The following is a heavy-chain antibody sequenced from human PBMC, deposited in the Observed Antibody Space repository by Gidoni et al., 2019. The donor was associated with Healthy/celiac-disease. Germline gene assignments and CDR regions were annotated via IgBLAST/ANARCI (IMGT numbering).Heavy chain of an antibody. CDR1: GGTFSSYA. D-gene: IGHD2-2*03. V-gene: IGHV1-69*01. J-gene: IGHJ3*02. CDR3: AIPLLKGFGYCSSTSCLYGAAPGAFDI. Sequence: QVQLVQSGAEVKKPGSSVKVSCKASGGTFSSYAISWVRRAPGQGLEWMGGIIPIFGTANYAQKFQGRVTITADESTSTAYMELSSLRSEDTAVYYCAIPLLKGFGYCSSTSCLYGAAPGAFDIWGQGTMVTVSS. CDR2: IIPIFGTA.